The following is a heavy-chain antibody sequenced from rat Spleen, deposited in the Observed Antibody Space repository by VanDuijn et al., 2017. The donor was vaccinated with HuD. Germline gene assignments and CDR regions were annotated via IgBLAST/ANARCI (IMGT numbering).Heavy chain of an antibody. J-gene: IGHJ4*01. CDR3: TTDRPGALREA. CDR2: ISYDGSIT. CDR1: GFTFSNYD. D-gene: IGHD5-1*01. Sequence: EVQLVESGGGLVQPGRSMKLSCAASGFTFSNYDMAWVRQAPKKGLEWVAYISYDGSITYYRDSVKGRFTISREIAHSTLYLQMDRLRSEETATYYCTTDRPGALREAWGQGASVTVSS. V-gene: IGHV5-20*01.